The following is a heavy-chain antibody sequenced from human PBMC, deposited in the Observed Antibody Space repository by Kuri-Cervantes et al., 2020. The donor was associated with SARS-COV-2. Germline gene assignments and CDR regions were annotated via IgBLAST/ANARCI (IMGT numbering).Heavy chain of an antibody. CDR1: GLTFSSFA. CDR3: ARDIAARYYYYMDV. D-gene: IGHD6-6*01. V-gene: IGHV3-23*01. Sequence: GGSLRLSCAASGLTFSSFAMSWVRQAPGKGLEWVSAISGSGGGTYYADSVKGRFTISRDNSKNTLYLQLNSLRAEDTAVYYCARDIAARYYYYMDVWGKGTTVTVSS. CDR2: ISGSGGGT. J-gene: IGHJ6*03.